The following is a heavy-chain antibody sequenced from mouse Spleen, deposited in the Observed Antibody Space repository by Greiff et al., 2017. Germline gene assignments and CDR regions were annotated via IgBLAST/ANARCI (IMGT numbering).Heavy chain of an antibody. V-gene: IGHV7-3*02. J-gene: IGHJ2*01. D-gene: IGHD4-1*01. CDR1: GFTFTDYY. CDR2: IRNKANGYTT. Sequence: EVQLVESGGGLVQPGGSLRLSCATSGFTFTDYYMSWVRQPPGKALEWLGFIRNKANGYTTEYSASVKGRFTISRDNSQSILYLQMNTLRAEDSATYYCARDVTGTKGYFDYWGQGTTLTVSS. CDR3: ARDVTGTKGYFDY.